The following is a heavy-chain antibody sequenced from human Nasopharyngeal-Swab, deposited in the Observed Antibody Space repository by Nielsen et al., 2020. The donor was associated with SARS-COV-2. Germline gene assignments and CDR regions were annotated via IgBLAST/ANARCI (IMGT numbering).Heavy chain of an antibody. CDR1: GFTFSSYW. Sequence: GESLKISCAASGFTFSSYWMSWVRQAPGKGLEWVANIKQDGSEKYYVDSVKGRFTISRDNAKNSLYLQMNSLRAEDTAVYYCASDRLDYGDYWGQGTLVTVSS. J-gene: IGHJ4*02. CDR2: IKQDGSEK. CDR3: ASDRLDYGDY. V-gene: IGHV3-7*01.